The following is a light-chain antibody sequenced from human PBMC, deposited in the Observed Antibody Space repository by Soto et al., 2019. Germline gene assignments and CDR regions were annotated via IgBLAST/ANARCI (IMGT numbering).Light chain of an antibody. CDR1: QSISTF. J-gene: IGKJ5*01. CDR3: QQHGQWPIT. Sequence: DIQMTQSPSSLSASVGDRVTITCRASQSISTFLNWYQEKPGKAPKLLIYAASSLQRGVPSRFSGSGSGTEFTLAISSLQPDDFATYYCQQHGQWPITFGQGTRLEIK. CDR2: AAS. V-gene: IGKV1-39*01.